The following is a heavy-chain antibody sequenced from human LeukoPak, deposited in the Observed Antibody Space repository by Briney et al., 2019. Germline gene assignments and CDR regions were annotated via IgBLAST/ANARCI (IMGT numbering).Heavy chain of an antibody. V-gene: IGHV4-39*07. CDR2: VYYSGTT. CDR3: ARLQLYRYYYDSSGDY. Sequence: SETLSLTCTVSGGSISSSSYYWGWIRQSPGKGLEWIGSVYYSGTTYYNPSLKSRVTISVDTSKNQFSLKLSSVTAADTAVYYCARLQLYRYYYDSSGDYWGQGTLVTVSS. J-gene: IGHJ4*02. D-gene: IGHD3-22*01. CDR1: GGSISSSSYY.